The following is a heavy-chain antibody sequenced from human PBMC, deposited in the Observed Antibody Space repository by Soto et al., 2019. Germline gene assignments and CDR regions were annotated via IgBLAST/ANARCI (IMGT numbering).Heavy chain of an antibody. CDR1: GSTSGTLS. CDR2: ISSSGGTI. V-gene: IGHV3-48*01. Sequence: EVQLVESGGGLVQPGGPLRPPFAASGSTSGTLSRNWVGGAPGKGLERVSYISSSGGTIYYADSVKGRFTISRDNAKNSLYLQMNSLRAEDTAVYYCARHPERIAEIGWFDPWGQGTLVTVSS. J-gene: IGHJ5*02. D-gene: IGHD6-13*01. CDR3: ARHPERIAEIGWFDP.